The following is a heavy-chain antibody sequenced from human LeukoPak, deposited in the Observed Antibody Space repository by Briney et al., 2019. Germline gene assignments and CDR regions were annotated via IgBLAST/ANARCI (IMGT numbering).Heavy chain of an antibody. CDR2: IDQHGRDK. V-gene: IGHV3-7*01. D-gene: IGHD6-19*01. CDR3: VRGSGWFFGF. Sequence: GGSLRLSCAASASTFSGNWMHWVRQAPGKGLEWVASIDQHGRDKYFLDSVKGRFTISRDNSKSSLYLQMNNLRAEDTAVYYCVRGSGWFFGFWGQGSLFTVSS. CDR1: ASTFSGNW. J-gene: IGHJ4*02.